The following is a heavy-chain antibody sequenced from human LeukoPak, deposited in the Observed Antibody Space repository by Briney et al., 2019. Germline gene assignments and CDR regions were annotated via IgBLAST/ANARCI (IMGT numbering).Heavy chain of an antibody. D-gene: IGHD5-12*01. J-gene: IGHJ4*02. Sequence: GRSLRLSCAASGFTFSSYGMHWVRQAPGKGLEWVAVIRYDGSNKYYADCVKGRFTISRDNSNNTLYLQMDSLRAEDTAVYYCVRALYRWSFSGYENSGPEPDYWGQGTLVTVSS. CDR2: IRYDGSNK. CDR1: GFTFSSYG. V-gene: IGHV3-33*01. CDR3: VRALYRWSFSGYENSGPEPDY.